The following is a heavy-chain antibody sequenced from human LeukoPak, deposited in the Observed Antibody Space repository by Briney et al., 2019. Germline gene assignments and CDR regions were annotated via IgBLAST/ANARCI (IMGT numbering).Heavy chain of an antibody. D-gene: IGHD4-11*01. J-gene: IGHJ4*02. CDR1: GYTFTIYD. Sequence: ASVKVSCKASGYTFTIYDISWVRQAPGQGLEWMGWISAYNGNTNYAQKLQGRVTMTTDTSTTTAYMELRSLRPDDTAVYYCARRDYSNYGLFDYWGQGTLVTVSS. CDR3: ARRDYSNYGLFDY. V-gene: IGHV1-18*01. CDR2: ISAYNGNT.